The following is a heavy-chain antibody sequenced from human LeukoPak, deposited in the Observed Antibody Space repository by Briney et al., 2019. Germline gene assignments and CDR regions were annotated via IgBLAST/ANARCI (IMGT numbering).Heavy chain of an antibody. CDR1: GDSISSYY. D-gene: IGHD6-19*01. V-gene: IGHV4-4*07. J-gene: IGHJ4*02. CDR3: ARGVVVAGLRHYFDS. CDR2: IYSTGST. Sequence: SETLSLTCTVSGDSISSYYWRWVRQPAGKGVEWIGRIYSTGSTKYSPSLESRLTLSLDTSKDQFSLKLTSVTAADTAVYYCARGVVVAGLRHYFDSWGQGSLVSVSS.